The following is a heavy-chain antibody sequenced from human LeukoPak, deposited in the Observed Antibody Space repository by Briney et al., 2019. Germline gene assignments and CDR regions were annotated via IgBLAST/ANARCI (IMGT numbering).Heavy chain of an antibody. CDR1: GFTVSSNY. CDR3: ARDIAAAGYFDY. Sequence: GGSLRLSCAASGFTVSSNYMSWVRQAPGKGLEWVSVIYSGGSTYYADSVKGRFTISRDNSKNTLYLQMNSLRAEVTAVYYCARDIAAAGYFDYWGQGTLVTVSS. D-gene: IGHD6-13*01. J-gene: IGHJ4*02. CDR2: IYSGGST. V-gene: IGHV3-53*01.